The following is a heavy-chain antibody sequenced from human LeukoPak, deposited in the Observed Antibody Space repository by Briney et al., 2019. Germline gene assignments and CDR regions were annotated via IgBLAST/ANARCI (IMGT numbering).Heavy chain of an antibody. D-gene: IGHD3-22*01. CDR3: AKEPFRGYYDSSGYYDY. CDR1: GFTFSSYA. CDR2: ISGSGGST. V-gene: IGHV3-23*01. Sequence: GGSLRLSCAASGFTFSSYAMSWVRQAPGEGLEWVSAISGSGGSTYYADSVKGRFTISRDNSKNTLYLQMNSLRAEDTAVYFCAKEPFRGYYDSSGYYDYWGQGALVTVSS. J-gene: IGHJ4*02.